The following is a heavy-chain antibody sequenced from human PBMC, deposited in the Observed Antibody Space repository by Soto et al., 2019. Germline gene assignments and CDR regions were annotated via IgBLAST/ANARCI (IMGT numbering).Heavy chain of an antibody. CDR3: ARSGERWELHPCDY. J-gene: IGHJ4*02. CDR1: GFTFSSYG. Sequence: GGSLRLSCAASGFTFSSYGMHWVRQAPGKGLEWVAVIWYDGSNKYYADSVKGRFTISRDNSKNTLYLQMNSLRAEDTAVYYCARSGERWELHPCDYWGQGTLVTVSS. V-gene: IGHV3-33*01. D-gene: IGHD1-26*01. CDR2: IWYDGSNK.